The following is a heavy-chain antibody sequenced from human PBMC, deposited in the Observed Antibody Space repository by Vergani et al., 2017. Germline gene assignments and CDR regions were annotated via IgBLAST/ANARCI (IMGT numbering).Heavy chain of an antibody. CDR2: INHSGST. CDR1: GGSFSGYY. J-gene: IGHJ3*02. V-gene: IGHV4-34*01. CDR3: ARGRAGDCSGGSCNPNAFDI. Sequence: QVQLQQWGAGLLKPSETLSLTCAVYGGSFSGYYWSWIRQPPGKGLEWIGEINHSGSTNYNPSLKSRVTISVDTSKNQFSLKLSSVTAADTAVYYCARGRAGDCSGGSCNPNAFDIWGQGTMVTVSS. D-gene: IGHD2-15*01.